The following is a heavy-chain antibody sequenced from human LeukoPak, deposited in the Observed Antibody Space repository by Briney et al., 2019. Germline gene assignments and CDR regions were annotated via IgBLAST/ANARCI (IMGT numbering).Heavy chain of an antibody. V-gene: IGHV1-69-2*01. CDR2: VDPEDGET. CDR1: GYTFTDYY. D-gene: IGHD3-22*01. CDR3: ATDLRVTMIVGAFDI. Sequence: ASVKVSCKVSGYTFTDYYMHWVQQAPGKGLEWMGPVDPEDGETIYAEKFQGRVTITADTSTDTAYMELSSLRSEDTAVYYCATDLRVTMIVGAFDIWGQGTMVTVSS. J-gene: IGHJ3*02.